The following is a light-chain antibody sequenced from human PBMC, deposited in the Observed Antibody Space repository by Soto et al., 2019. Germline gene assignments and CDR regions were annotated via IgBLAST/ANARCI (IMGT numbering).Light chain of an antibody. CDR3: SLSYSGGTRV. Sequence: QAVVTQEPSLTVSPGGTFTLTCASSTGAVTSGHFPYWFQQRPGQAPRTLIYDTTSKHSWTPARLSGSLLGGKASLTLSGALPEDEAEYYCSLSYSGGTRVFGGGTKLTVL. CDR2: DTT. J-gene: IGLJ3*02. CDR1: TGAVTSGHF. V-gene: IGLV7-46*01.